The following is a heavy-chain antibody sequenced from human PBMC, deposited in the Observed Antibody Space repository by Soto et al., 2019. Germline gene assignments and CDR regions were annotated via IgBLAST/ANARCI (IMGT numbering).Heavy chain of an antibody. J-gene: IGHJ6*02. D-gene: IGHD6-6*01. V-gene: IGHV1-69*13. CDR2: TIPIFGTA. CDR3: ARDSVASEYSSSSGYYYYYYGMDV. Sequence: SVKVSCKASGGTFSSYAISWVRQAPGQGLEWMGGTIPIFGTANYAQKFQGRVTITADESTSTAYMELSSLRSEDTAVYYCARDSVASEYSSSSGYYYYYYGMDVWGQGTTVTVSS. CDR1: GGTFSSYA.